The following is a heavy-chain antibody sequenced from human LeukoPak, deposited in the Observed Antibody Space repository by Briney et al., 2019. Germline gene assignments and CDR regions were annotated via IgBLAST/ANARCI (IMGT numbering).Heavy chain of an antibody. J-gene: IGHJ4*02. D-gene: IGHD1-1*01. Sequence: GGSLRLSCAASGFTFSSYWMHWVRQAPGKGLVWVSRINGDGSTSKYADSVKGRFTISRDNAKNTLYLQMNSLRAEDTAVYYCARASNRNSINFDYWGQGTLVTVSS. V-gene: IGHV3-74*01. CDR3: ARASNRNSINFDY. CDR2: INGDGSTS. CDR1: GFTFSSYW.